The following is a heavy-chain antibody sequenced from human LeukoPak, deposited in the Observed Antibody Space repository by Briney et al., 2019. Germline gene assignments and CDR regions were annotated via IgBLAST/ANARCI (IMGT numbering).Heavy chain of an antibody. CDR2: IYYSGST. Sequence: KPSETLSLTCTVSGGSISSSSYYWGWIRQPPGKGLEWIGSIYYSGSTYYNPSLKSRVTISVDTSKNQFSLKLSSVTAADTAVYYCDSGDYYYMDVWGKGTTVTVSS. D-gene: IGHD3-10*01. CDR3: DSGDYYYMDV. CDR1: GGSISSSSYY. V-gene: IGHV4-39*07. J-gene: IGHJ6*03.